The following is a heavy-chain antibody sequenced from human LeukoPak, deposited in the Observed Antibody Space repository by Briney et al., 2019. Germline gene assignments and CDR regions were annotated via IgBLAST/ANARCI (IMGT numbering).Heavy chain of an antibody. CDR1: GGTFSSYA. CDR3: ARDLFSSGWYDEDY. V-gene: IGHV1-18*01. CDR2: ISAYNGNT. D-gene: IGHD6-19*01. Sequence: ASVKVSCKASGGTFSSYAISWVRQAPGQGLEWMGWISAYNGNTNYAQKLQGRVTMTTDTSTSTAYMELRSLRSDDTAVYYCARDLFSSGWYDEDYWGQGTLVTVSS. J-gene: IGHJ4*02.